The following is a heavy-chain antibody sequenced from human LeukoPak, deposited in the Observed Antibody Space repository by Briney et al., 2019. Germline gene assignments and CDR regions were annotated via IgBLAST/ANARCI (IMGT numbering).Heavy chain of an antibody. CDR1: GGTFSSYA. V-gene: IGHV1-69*05. D-gene: IGHD4-23*01. J-gene: IGHJ4*02. CDR2: IIPIFGIA. CDR3: ARGPYDYGGKYYFDY. Sequence: SVKVSCKASGGTFSSYAISWVRQAPGQGLEWMGGIIPIFGIANYAQKFQGRVTITTDESTSTAYMELSSLRSEDTAVYYCARGPYDYGGKYYFDYWGQGTLVTVSS.